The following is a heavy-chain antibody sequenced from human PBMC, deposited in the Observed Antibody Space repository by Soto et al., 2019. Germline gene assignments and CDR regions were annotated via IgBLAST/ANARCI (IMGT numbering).Heavy chain of an antibody. CDR1: GFTFSSYA. CDR2: ISGSGGST. CDR3: ARAAGRAARGYYYYGMDV. D-gene: IGHD6-13*01. J-gene: IGHJ6*02. V-gene: IGHV3-23*01. Sequence: GGSLRLSCAASGFTFSSYAMSWVRQAPGKGLEWVSAISGSGGSTYYADSVKGRFTISRDNSKNTLYLQMNSLRAEDTAVYYCARAAGRAARGYYYYGMDVWGQGTTVTVSS.